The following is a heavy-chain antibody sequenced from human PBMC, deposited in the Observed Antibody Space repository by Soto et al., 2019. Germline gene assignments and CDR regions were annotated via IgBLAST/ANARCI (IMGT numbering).Heavy chain of an antibody. CDR1: GGSFSGYY. Sequence: QVQLQQSGAALLKPSETLSLTCAVYGGSFSGYYWSWIRQPPGKGLEWIGEINHSASTTYNPSLKSRVTRTVDTANTPFSLNLSSVTAADTAVYYFARGTLVPAGMDAWGQGTTVTVSS. J-gene: IGHJ6*02. CDR3: ARGTLVPAGMDA. D-gene: IGHD1-26*01. V-gene: IGHV4-34*01. CDR2: INHSAST.